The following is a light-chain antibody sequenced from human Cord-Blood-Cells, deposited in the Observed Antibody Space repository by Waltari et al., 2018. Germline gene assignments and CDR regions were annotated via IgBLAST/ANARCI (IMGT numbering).Light chain of an antibody. Sequence: SYVLTQPPSVSVAPGKTARITCGGNNIGSKSVHWYQQKPGPAPGVVVDYDSDRPSGVPERFSGSNSGNTATLTISRVEAGDEADYYCQVWDSSSDHRVFGGGTKLTVL. CDR3: QVWDSSSDHRV. V-gene: IGLV3-21*04. CDR2: YDS. J-gene: IGLJ3*02. CDR1: NIGSKS.